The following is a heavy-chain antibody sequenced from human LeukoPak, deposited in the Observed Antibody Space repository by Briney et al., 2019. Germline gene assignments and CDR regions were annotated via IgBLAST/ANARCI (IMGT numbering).Heavy chain of an antibody. CDR2: IIPIFGTA. CDR3: AKDLDSSGSWPAEYFQH. J-gene: IGHJ1*01. Sequence: SVKVSCKASGGTFSSYAISWVRQAPGQGLEWMGGIIPIFGTANYAQKFQGRVTITADKSTSTAYMELSSLRSEDTAVYYCAKDLDSSGSWPAEYFQHWGQGTLVTVSS. D-gene: IGHD3-22*01. CDR1: GGTFSSYA. V-gene: IGHV1-69*06.